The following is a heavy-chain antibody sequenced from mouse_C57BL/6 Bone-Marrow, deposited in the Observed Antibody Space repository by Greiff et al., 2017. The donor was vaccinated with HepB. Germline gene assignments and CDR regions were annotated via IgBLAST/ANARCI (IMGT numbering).Heavy chain of an antibody. Sequence: QVQLQQPGAELVKPGASVKLSCKASGYTFTSYWMQWVKQRPGQGLEWIGEIEPSDSYTNYNQKFKGKATLTVDTSSSTAYMQLSSLTSEDSAVYYCARERLRRGGYAMDYWGQGTSVTVSS. D-gene: IGHD2-4*01. CDR1: GYTFTSYW. J-gene: IGHJ4*01. V-gene: IGHV1-50*01. CDR2: IEPSDSYT. CDR3: ARERLRRGGYAMDY.